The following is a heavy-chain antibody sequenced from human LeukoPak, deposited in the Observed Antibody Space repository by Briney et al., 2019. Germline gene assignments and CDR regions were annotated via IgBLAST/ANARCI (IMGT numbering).Heavy chain of an antibody. CDR1: GFTFSRYG. CDR3: AKGGFYPPAAPPDDY. Sequence: GGSLRLSCAASGFTFSRYGMSWVRQAPGKGLEWVSSITGSGSTTYYADSVKGRFTISRDNSKNTLYLQMNSLRAEDTAVYYCAKGGFYPPAAPPDDYWGQGTLVTVSS. V-gene: IGHV3-23*01. J-gene: IGHJ4*02. D-gene: IGHD6-13*01. CDR2: ITGSGSTT.